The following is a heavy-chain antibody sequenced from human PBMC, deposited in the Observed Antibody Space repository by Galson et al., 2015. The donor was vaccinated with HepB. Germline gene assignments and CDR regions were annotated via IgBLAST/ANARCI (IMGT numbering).Heavy chain of an antibody. V-gene: IGHV4-4*02. Sequence: ETLSLTCAVSGGSISSSNWWSWVRQPPGKGLEWIGEIYHSGSTNYNPSLKSRVTISVDKSKNQLSLKLSSVTAADTAVYYCASLPAAEVRPQDYWGQGTLVTVSS. D-gene: IGHD2-2*01. CDR1: GGSISSSNW. CDR2: IYHSGST. J-gene: IGHJ4*02. CDR3: ASLPAAEVRPQDY.